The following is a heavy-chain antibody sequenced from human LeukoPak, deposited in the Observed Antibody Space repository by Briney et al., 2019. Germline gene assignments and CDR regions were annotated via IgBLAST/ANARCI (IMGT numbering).Heavy chain of an antibody. CDR2: IYYSGST. Sequence: PSQTLSLTCTVSGGSISSGGYYWSWIRQHPGKGLEWIGYIYYSGSTYYNPSLKSRVTISVDTSKNQFSLKLSSVTAADTAVYYCARGIRYFDWLPRSDAFDIWGQGTTVTVSS. D-gene: IGHD3-9*01. V-gene: IGHV4-31*03. J-gene: IGHJ3*02. CDR3: ARGIRYFDWLPRSDAFDI. CDR1: GGSISSGGYY.